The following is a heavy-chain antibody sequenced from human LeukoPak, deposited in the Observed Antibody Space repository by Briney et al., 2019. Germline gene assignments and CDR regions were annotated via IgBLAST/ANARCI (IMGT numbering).Heavy chain of an antibody. CDR1: GGSISSYY. CDR2: IYYSGST. Sequence: SETLSLTCTVSGGSISSYYWSWIRQPPGKGLEWIGYIYYSGSTNYNPSLKSRVTISVETSKNQLSLKLRSVTAADTAVYYCAVRSGEPTFDIWGQGTMVTVSS. D-gene: IGHD3-10*01. V-gene: IGHV4-59*01. J-gene: IGHJ3*02. CDR3: AVRSGEPTFDI.